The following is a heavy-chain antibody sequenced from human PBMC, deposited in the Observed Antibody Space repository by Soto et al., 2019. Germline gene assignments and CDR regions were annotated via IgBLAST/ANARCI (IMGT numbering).Heavy chain of an antibody. Sequence: QIALEESGPPRVKPTQTLAVTCTFSGFSLYTSGVCVGWSRQPPGKALEWLAVIYWDDDKRYSPSRKSRLTITKDTSKNQVLLTMNNMDPVDTATYYCAHRALNSGSYWGGGYFDYWGQGTLGTVSS. CDR1: GFSLYTSGVC. CDR2: IYWDDDK. V-gene: IGHV2-5*02. CDR3: AHRALNSGSYWGGGYFDY. D-gene: IGHD1-26*01. J-gene: IGHJ4*02.